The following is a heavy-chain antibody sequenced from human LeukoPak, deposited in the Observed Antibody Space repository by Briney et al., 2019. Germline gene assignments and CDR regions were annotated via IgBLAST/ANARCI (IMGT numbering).Heavy chain of an antibody. V-gene: IGHV3-30*18. CDR3: AKDAHKFYYDTRGYYYYFEN. CDR1: GFTFSSYG. J-gene: IGHJ4*02. D-gene: IGHD3-22*01. Sequence: GRSLRLSCAASGFTFSSYGMHWVRQAPGKGLEWVAVISYDGSNKYYADSVKGRFTISRDNSKNTLYLQMNSLRGEDRAIYYCAKDAHKFYYDTRGYYYYFENWGPGTLVTVSS. CDR2: ISYDGSNK.